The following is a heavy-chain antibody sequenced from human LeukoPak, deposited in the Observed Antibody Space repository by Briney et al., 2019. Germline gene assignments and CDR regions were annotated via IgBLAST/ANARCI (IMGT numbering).Heavy chain of an antibody. CDR3: VRGGILTGRGIMDV. V-gene: IGHV3-53*01. D-gene: IGHD3-9*01. Sequence: GGSLRLSCAASGFTVSSNSLTWVRQAPGKGLEWVSVIYSGGSTYYADSVKGRFTISRDNSKNTLYLQMNSLRAEDTAVYYCVRGGILTGRGIMDVWGQGTTVTVSS. CDR1: GFTVSSNS. J-gene: IGHJ6*02. CDR2: IYSGGST.